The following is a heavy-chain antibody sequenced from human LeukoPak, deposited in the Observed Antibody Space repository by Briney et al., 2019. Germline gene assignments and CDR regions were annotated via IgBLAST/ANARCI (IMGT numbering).Heavy chain of an antibody. D-gene: IGHD6-13*01. J-gene: IGHJ4*02. Sequence: PSQTLSLTCTVSGGSISSGSYYWSWIRQPAGKGLEWIGRIYTSGSTNYNPSLKSRVTISVDTSKNQFSLKLSSVTAADTAVYYCARGVAAASFVYWGPGTLVTVSS. V-gene: IGHV4-61*02. CDR1: GGSISSGSYY. CDR2: IYTSGST. CDR3: ARGVAAASFVY.